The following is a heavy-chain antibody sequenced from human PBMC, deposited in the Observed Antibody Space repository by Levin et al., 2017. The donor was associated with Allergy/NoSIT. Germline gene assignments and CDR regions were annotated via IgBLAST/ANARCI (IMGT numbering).Heavy chain of an antibody. V-gene: IGHV1-24*01. D-gene: IGHD3-10*01. CDR3: ATVKYYGSGTLTFDP. CDR1: GYTLTELS. Sequence: GESLKISCKVSGYTLTELSMHWVRQAPGKGLEWMGGFDPEDGETIYAQKFQGRVTMTEDTSTDTAYMGLSSLRSEDTAVYYCATVKYYGSGTLTFDPWGQGTLVTVSS. CDR2: FDPEDGET. J-gene: IGHJ5*02.